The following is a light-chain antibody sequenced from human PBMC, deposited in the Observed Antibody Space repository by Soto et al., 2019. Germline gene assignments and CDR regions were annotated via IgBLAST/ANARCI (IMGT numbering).Light chain of an antibody. Sequence: DIVMTQSPLSLPVTPGEPASSSCRSSQSLLHSNGYNYLDWYLQKPGQSPQLLIYLGSNRASGVPDRLSGSGSGTDFTLKISRXEAEDVGVYYCMQALQTPWRFGQGTKVDIK. J-gene: IGKJ1*01. CDR2: LGS. CDR1: QSLLHSNGYNY. CDR3: MQALQTPWR. V-gene: IGKV2-28*01.